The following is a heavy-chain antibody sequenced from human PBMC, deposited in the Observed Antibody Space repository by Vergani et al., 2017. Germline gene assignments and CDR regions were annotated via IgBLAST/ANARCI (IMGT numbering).Heavy chain of an antibody. Sequence: QLQLQESGPGLVKPSETLSLTCTVSGGSISSSSYYWGWIRQPPGKGLEWIGSIYYSGCTYYNPSLTSRVTISVDTSKNQFALKLGTVTAADTAVYYCARATVDYYDSSGYGVADAFDIWGQGTMVTVSS. D-gene: IGHD3-22*01. J-gene: IGHJ3*02. V-gene: IGHV4-39*07. CDR3: ARATVDYYDSSGYGVADAFDI. CDR2: IYYSGCT. CDR1: GGSISSSSYY.